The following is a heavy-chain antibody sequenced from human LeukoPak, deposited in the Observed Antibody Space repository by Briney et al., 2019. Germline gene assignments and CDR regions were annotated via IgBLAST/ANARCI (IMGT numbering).Heavy chain of an antibody. V-gene: IGHV3-30*03. CDR3: AAAGGFDY. CDR2: ISYDGSNK. CDR1: GFTFSSYG. J-gene: IGHJ4*02. Sequence: GGSLRLSCAASGFTFSSYGMHWVRQAPGKGLEWVAVISYDGSNKYYADSVKGRFTISRDNAKNSLYLQMNSLRDEDTAVYYCAAAGGFDYWGQGTLVTVSS. D-gene: IGHD3-10*01.